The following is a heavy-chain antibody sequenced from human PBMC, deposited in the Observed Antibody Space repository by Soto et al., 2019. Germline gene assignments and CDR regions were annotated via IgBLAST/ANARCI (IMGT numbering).Heavy chain of an antibody. CDR1: GGSFSGYY. V-gene: IGHV4-34*01. CDR3: ARGETIFGVVSKKFFDY. D-gene: IGHD3-3*01. J-gene: IGHJ4*02. Sequence: SETLSLTCAVYGGSFSGYYWSWIRQPPGKGLEWIGEINHSGSTNYNPSLKSRVTISVDTSKNQFSLKLSSVTAADTAVYYCARGETIFGVVSKKFFDYWGQGTLVTVSS. CDR2: INHSGST.